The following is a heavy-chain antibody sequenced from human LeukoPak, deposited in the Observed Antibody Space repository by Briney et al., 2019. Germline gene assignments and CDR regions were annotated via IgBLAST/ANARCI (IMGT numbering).Heavy chain of an antibody. CDR1: GFTFSVFA. CDR2: ISSSSSYI. CDR3: AREHRLPTDRPH. J-gene: IGHJ4*02. V-gene: IGHV3-21*01. Sequence: GESLRLSCTASGFTFSVFAMSWVRQAPGKGLEWVSSISSSSSYIYYADSVKGRFTISRDNAKNSLYLQMNSLRAEDTAVYYCAREHRLPTDRPHWGQGTLVTVSS. D-gene: IGHD6-6*01.